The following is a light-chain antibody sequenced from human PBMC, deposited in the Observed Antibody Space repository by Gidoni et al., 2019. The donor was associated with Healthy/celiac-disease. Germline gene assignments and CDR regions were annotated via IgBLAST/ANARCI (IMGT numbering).Light chain of an antibody. Sequence: TPACSPGGSATRSCRARQSVSSSLARYQQKPGQTPRLLIYDASNRATGIPARFSGSGSGTDFTLTISSREPEDFAVYYCQQRSNWPWTFGQGTKVEIK. CDR2: DAS. CDR1: QSVSSS. CDR3: QQRSNWPWT. V-gene: IGKV3-11*01. J-gene: IGKJ1*01.